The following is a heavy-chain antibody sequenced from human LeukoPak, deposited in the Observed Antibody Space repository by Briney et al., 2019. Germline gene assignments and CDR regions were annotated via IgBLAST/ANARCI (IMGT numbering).Heavy chain of an antibody. CDR3: ARDLAYGSGSLGYYFDY. CDR2: ISAYNGNT. V-gene: IGHV1-18*01. D-gene: IGHD3-10*01. CDR1: GYTFTSYG. Sequence: GASVKVSCKASGYTFTSYGISWVRQAPGQGLEWMGWISAYNGNTNYAQKLQGRVTMTTDTSTSTAYMELRSLRSDDTAVYYCARDLAYGSGSLGYYFDYWGQGTLVTVSS. J-gene: IGHJ4*02.